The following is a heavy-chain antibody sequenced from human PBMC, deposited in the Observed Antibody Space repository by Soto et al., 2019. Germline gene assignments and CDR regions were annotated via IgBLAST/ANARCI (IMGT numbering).Heavy chain of an antibody. CDR1: GGSISSGGYY. D-gene: IGHD2-2*01. CDR2: IYYSGST. Sequence: SETLSLTCTVSGGSISSGGYYWSWIRQHPGKGLEWIGYIYYSGSTYYNPSLKSRVTISVDTSKNQFSLKLSSVTAADTAVYYCARDLSYCSSTTCSNWFDPWGQGTLVTVSS. CDR3: ARDLSYCSSTTCSNWFDP. V-gene: IGHV4-31*03. J-gene: IGHJ5*02.